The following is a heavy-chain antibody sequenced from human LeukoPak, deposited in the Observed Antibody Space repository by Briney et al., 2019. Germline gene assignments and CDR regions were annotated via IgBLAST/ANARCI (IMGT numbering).Heavy chain of an antibody. CDR1: GFTFSGYW. J-gene: IGHJ4*02. CDR3: ARDKIVGPTTLDY. CDR2: IKQDESEI. V-gene: IGHV3-7*01. D-gene: IGHD1-26*01. Sequence: SGGSLRLSCATSGFTFSGYWMSWVRQTPEKGLEWVANIKQDESEIYYVDSVKGRFTISRDNAKSSLYLQMNSLRTDDTAVYYCARDKIVGPTTLDYWGQETLVTVSS.